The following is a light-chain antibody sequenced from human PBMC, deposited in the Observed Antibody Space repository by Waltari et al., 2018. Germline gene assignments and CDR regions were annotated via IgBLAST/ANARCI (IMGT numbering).Light chain of an antibody. J-gene: IGKJ2*01. CDR1: QSISGW. CDR3: LQYDSYSYT. CDR2: EAS. Sequence: DIQMTQSPSTLSASVGDRVTITCRASQSISGWLAWYQQKPGKAPKLLIYEASSLESGVPSRVSGSGSGTEFTLTVSSLQPDDFATYYCLQYDSYSYTFGQGTKLEIK. V-gene: IGKV1-5*03.